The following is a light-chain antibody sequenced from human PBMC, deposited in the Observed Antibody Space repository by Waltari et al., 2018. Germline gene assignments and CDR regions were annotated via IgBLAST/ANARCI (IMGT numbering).Light chain of an antibody. CDR3: QQYNNWPPWT. CDR1: QTVSSN. CDR2: GAS. Sequence: ETELTQSPATLSVSPGERVTLSCRASQTVSSNLAWYQQKTGQVPRLLVYGASIRATGIPARFSGSESGTQFTLTINSLQSEDFAVYYCQQYNNWPPWTFGQGTKVEIK. V-gene: IGKV3-15*01. J-gene: IGKJ1*01.